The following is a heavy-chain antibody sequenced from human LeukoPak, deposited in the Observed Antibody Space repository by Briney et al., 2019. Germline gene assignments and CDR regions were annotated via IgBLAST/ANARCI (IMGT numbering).Heavy chain of an antibody. Sequence: GGSLRLSCAASGFTFSSYEMNWVRQAPGKGLEWVSYISSSGSTIYYADSVKGRFTISRDNAKNSLYLQMKSLRAEETAVYYCASAAPLRYFDWLLSGNWFDPWGQGTLVTVSS. CDR2: ISSSGSTI. CDR1: GFTFSSYE. V-gene: IGHV3-48*03. J-gene: IGHJ5*02. D-gene: IGHD3-9*01. CDR3: ASAAPLRYFDWLLSGNWFDP.